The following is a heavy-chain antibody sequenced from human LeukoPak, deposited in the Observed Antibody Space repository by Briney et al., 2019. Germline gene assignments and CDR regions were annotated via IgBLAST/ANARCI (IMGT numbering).Heavy chain of an antibody. J-gene: IGHJ4*02. Sequence: PGESLKISCKRSGSSFTNYWIGWVRQLPGKGLELMGSIYPGDSDIRYSPSLQGQVTISADKSFTTAYLQWRTLKPSDTAIYYCTRQGVYYSDSSAFYYWGQGTRVTVSS. D-gene: IGHD3-22*01. CDR1: GSSFTNYW. CDR3: TRQGVYYSDSSAFYY. V-gene: IGHV5-51*01. CDR2: IYPGDSDI.